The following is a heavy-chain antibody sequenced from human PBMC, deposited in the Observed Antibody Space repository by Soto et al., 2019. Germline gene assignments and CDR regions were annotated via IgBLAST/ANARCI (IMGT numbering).Heavy chain of an antibody. Sequence: QVQLVQSGAEVKKPGSSVKVSCKASGGTFSSYAISWVRQAPGQGLEWMGGIIPIFGTANYAQKFQGRVTLTADASPSTAYMELSSLRSEDTAVYYCARPLTTVTTSHAFDIWGQGTMVTVSS. CDR3: ARPLTTVTTSHAFDI. J-gene: IGHJ3*02. CDR1: GGTFSSYA. D-gene: IGHD4-17*01. V-gene: IGHV1-69*12. CDR2: IIPIFGTA.